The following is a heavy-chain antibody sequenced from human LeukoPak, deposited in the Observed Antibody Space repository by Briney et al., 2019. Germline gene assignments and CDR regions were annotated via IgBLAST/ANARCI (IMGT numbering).Heavy chain of an antibody. CDR3: ARGGGDYGDYPAAFDI. CDR2: IYYSGST. V-gene: IGHV4-30-4*08. Sequence: SETLSLTCTVSGGSISSGDYYWSWIRQPPGKGLEWFGYIYYSGSTYYNPSLKSRVTISVDTSKHQFSLKLSSVADADTAVYYCARGGGDYGDYPAAFDIWGQGTMVTVSS. J-gene: IGHJ3*02. D-gene: IGHD4-17*01. CDR1: GGSISSGDYY.